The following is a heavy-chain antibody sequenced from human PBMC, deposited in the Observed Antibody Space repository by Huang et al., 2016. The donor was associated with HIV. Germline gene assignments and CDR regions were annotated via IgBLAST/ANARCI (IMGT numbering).Heavy chain of an antibody. J-gene: IGHJ5*02. D-gene: IGHD6-19*01. CDR1: GDSVSSHY. V-gene: IGHV4-59*02. CDR2: VYDSGTT. CDR3: VRDQGRLAVGGIDNWFDP. Sequence: QVRLQESGPGLVKLSETLSLSCTVSGDSVSSHYWGWIRHPPGKGREWIGTVYDSGTTKYHPRRKGRITISVDTSKNGLSLNITSVSAADTAMYFCVRDQGRLAVGGIDNWFDPWGQGALVTVSS.